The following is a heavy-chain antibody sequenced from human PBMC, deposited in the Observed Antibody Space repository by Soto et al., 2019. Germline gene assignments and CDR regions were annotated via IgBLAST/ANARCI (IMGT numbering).Heavy chain of an antibody. CDR1: GGSISSGGYS. J-gene: IGHJ6*02. CDR2: INHSGST. Sequence: SETLSLTCAVSGGSISSGGYSWSWIRQPPGKGLEWIGEINHSGSTNYNPSLKSRVTISVDTSKNQFSLKLSSVTAADTAVYYCARAPIAVAGTGYYYYGMDVWGQGTTVTVSS. D-gene: IGHD6-19*01. CDR3: ARAPIAVAGTGYYYYGMDV. V-gene: IGHV4-34*01.